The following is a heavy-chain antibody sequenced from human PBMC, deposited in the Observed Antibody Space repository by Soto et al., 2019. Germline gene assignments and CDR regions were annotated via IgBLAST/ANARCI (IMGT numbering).Heavy chain of an antibody. CDR3: ARDYSLYDYYPYYGMDV. D-gene: IGHD6-13*01. Sequence: PVGSLRLSCVASGFTFTTRSMHWVRHSPGRRLQCVALISHDGSTKYYADFVKGRFTISRDLSKSTLYLQLNSLKPEATAVYYCARDYSLYDYYPYYGMDVWGPGTTVTVSS. V-gene: IGHV3-30*01. CDR1: GFTFTTRS. CDR2: ISHDGSTK. J-gene: IGHJ6*02.